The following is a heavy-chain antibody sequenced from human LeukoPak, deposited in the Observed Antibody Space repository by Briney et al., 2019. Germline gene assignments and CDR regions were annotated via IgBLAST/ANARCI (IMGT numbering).Heavy chain of an antibody. CDR2: IIPILGIA. D-gene: IGHD2-2*01. Sequence: SVKVSCKASGGTLSSYAISWVRQAPGQGLEWMGRIIPILGIANYAQKFQGRVTITADKSTSTAYMELSSLRSEDTAVYYCARFSSSSPWGQGTLVTVST. CDR1: GGTLSSYA. V-gene: IGHV1-69*04. J-gene: IGHJ5*02. CDR3: ARFSSSSP.